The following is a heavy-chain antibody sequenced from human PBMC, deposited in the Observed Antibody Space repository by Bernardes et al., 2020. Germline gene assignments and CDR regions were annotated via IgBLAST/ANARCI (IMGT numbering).Heavy chain of an antibody. D-gene: IGHD6-6*01. CDR1: GYTLTELS. CDR3: TTPIAARPDYYYYYGMDV. V-gene: IGHV1-24*01. Sequence: ASVKVSCKVSGYTLTELSMHWVRQAPGKGLEWMGGFDPEDGETIYAQKFQGRVTMTEDTSTDTAYMELSSLRSEDTAVYYCTTPIAARPDYYYYYGMDVWGQGTTVTVSS. J-gene: IGHJ6*02. CDR2: FDPEDGET.